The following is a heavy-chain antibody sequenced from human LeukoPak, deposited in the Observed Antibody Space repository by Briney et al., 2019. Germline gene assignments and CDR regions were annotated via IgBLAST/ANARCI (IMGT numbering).Heavy chain of an antibody. D-gene: IGHD2-2*01. CDR3: AGQCTGTNCYHY. V-gene: IGHV3-48*03. CDR2: ISSSDSTI. J-gene: IGHJ4*02. CDR1: GFTFSSYE. Sequence: PGGSLRLSCAASGFTFSSYEMNWVRQAPGKGLEWVSYISSSDSTIYYADSVKGRFTISRDNAKKSLYLQMNSLRAEDTAVYYCAGQCTGTNCYHYWGQGTLVTVSS.